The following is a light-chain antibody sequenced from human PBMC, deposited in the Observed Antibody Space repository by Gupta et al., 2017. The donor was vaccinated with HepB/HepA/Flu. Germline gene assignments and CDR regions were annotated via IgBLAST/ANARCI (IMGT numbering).Light chain of an antibody. CDR2: KTN. Sequence: QSVLTQPPSASGTPGQRVTISCSGSSSNIGTNYVYWYKQLPGTAPQLLIYKTNQRPSWVPDRGSGSKSATSASLAISGLRSEDEVDYYCAAWDDSVSGPVFGGGTKLTV. CDR1: SSNIGTNY. V-gene: IGLV1-47*01. J-gene: IGLJ3*02. CDR3: AAWDDSVSGPV.